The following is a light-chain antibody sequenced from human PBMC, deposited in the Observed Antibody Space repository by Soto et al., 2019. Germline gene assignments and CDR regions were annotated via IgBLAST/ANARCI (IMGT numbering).Light chain of an antibody. CDR2: WAS. Sequence: DIVMTQSPDSRAVSLGERATINCKSSQSISDSSNNKNKLAWYQQKPGQPPKLLISWASIRESGVPDRFSGSGSGTDFTLTISSLQAEDVAVYFCHQYYDTAWAFGQGTKVEIK. J-gene: IGKJ1*01. V-gene: IGKV4-1*01. CDR3: HQYYDTAWA. CDR1: QSISDSSNNKNK.